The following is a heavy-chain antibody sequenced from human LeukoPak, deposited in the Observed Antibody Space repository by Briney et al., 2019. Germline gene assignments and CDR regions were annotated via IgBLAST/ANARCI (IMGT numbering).Heavy chain of an antibody. V-gene: IGHV1-2*02. D-gene: IGHD4-17*01. Sequence: ASVKVSCKASGYTFTGYYMHWVRQAPGQGLEWMGWINPNSGGTNYAQKFQGRVTMTRDTSISTAYMEMSRPRSDDTAVYYCARLTTTVTSFDYWGQGTLVTVSS. CDR1: GYTFTGYY. CDR2: INPNSGGT. J-gene: IGHJ4*02. CDR3: ARLTTTVTSFDY.